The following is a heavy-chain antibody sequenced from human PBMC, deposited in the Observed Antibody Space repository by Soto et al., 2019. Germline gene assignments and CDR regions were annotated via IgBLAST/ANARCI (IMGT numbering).Heavy chain of an antibody. J-gene: IGHJ6*02. CDR3: ATLGYCSSTSCSYYYYGMDV. D-gene: IGHD2-2*01. CDR2: ISGSGGST. Sequence: GGSLRLSCAASGFTFSGYAMSWFRQAPGKGLEWVSGISGSGGSTYSADSVKGRFTISRDNSKNTLYLQMNSLRAEDTAVYYCATLGYCSSTSCSYYYYGMDVWGQGTTVTVS. V-gene: IGHV3-23*01. CDR1: GFTFSGYA.